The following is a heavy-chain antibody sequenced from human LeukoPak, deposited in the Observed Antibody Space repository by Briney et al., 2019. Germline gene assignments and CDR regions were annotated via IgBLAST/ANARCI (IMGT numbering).Heavy chain of an antibody. CDR3: ARGIGATLYYYYYYYMDV. D-gene: IGHD4-17*01. V-gene: IGHV1-8*01. CDR1: GYTFTSYD. CDR2: MNPNSGNT. Sequence: ASVKVSCKASGYTFTSYDINCLRQATGQGLEWMGWMNPNSGNTGYAQKFQGRVTMTRNTSISTAYMKLSSLRSEDTAVYYCARGIGATLYYYYYYYMDVWGKGTTVTVSS. J-gene: IGHJ6*03.